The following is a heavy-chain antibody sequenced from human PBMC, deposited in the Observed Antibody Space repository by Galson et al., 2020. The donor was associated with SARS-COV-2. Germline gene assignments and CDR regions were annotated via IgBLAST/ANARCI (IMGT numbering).Heavy chain of an antibody. V-gene: IGHV3-48*03. CDR1: DFTFSNYE. CDR3: ARVSYHDSSGENWFFDL. CDR2: ISSRSSTI. J-gene: IGHJ2*01. D-gene: IGHD3-22*01. Sequence: TGGSLRLSCAASDFTFSNYEMNWVRQAPGKGLEWVSYISSRSSTIKYADSVKGRFTISRDNAKNSLNLEMDSLRAEDTAVYYCARVSYHDSSGENWFFDLWGRGTLVTVSS.